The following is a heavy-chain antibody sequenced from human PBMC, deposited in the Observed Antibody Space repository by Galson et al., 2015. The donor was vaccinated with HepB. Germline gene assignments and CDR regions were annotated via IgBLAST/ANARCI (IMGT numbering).Heavy chain of an antibody. CDR2: IKSKTDSGTT. D-gene: IGHD3-22*01. V-gene: IGHV3-15*01. CDR1: GFTFSNAW. Sequence: SLRLSCAASGFTFSNAWMSWVRQAPGKGLEWVGRIKSKTDSGTTDYAAPVKGRFTISRDDSKNTLYLQMNSLKTEDTAVYYCTTFNLNYYDSSGYYYYYGMDVWGQGTTVTVSS. J-gene: IGHJ6*02. CDR3: TTFNLNYYDSSGYYYYYGMDV.